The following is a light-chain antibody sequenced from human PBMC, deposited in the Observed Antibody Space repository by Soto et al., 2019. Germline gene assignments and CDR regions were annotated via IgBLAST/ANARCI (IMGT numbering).Light chain of an antibody. V-gene: IGKV3-20*01. Sequence: DIVLTQSPGTLSLSPGDRATLSCRASQSVSTSYLAWYQQKPGQAPRLLIYGASSRATGIPDRFSGSGSGTDFTLTISRLEPEDFAVYYCQHYGRSPPWTFGQGTKV. CDR1: QSVSTSY. CDR2: GAS. J-gene: IGKJ1*01. CDR3: QHYGRSPPWT.